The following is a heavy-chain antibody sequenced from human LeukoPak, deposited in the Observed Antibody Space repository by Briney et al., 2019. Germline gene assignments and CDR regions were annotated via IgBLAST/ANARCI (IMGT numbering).Heavy chain of an antibody. CDR1: GFTFRSYG. Sequence: AGGSLRLSCAASGFTFRSYGMLWVRQAPGKGLEWVAVISYNGSNKYYADSVKGRFTISRDNSKSTLYLQMNSLRAEDTAVYYCAVSSGYYYSGFDYWGQGTLVTVSS. CDR2: ISYNGSNK. CDR3: AVSSGYYYSGFDY. D-gene: IGHD3-22*01. J-gene: IGHJ4*02. V-gene: IGHV3-30*03.